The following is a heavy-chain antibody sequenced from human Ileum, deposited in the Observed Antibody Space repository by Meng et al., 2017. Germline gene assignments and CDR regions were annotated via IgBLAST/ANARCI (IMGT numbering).Heavy chain of an antibody. CDR1: GGSFSSGKW. D-gene: IGHD2-15*01. V-gene: IGHV4-4*02. CDR2: IFNTGNT. Sequence: QLQESGPGLAKPSGTLSLTCGVSGGSFSSGKWCGWVRLPPGKGLEWIGEIFNTGNTNYNPSLQSRVSLSIDKSKNQFSLKVISVTAADTAVYYCVNYCSGGKCSPNEKTQHWGQGTLVTVSS. CDR3: VNYCSGGKCSPNEKTQH. J-gene: IGHJ1*01.